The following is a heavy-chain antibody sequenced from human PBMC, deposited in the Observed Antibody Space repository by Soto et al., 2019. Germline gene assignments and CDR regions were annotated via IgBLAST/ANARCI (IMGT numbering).Heavy chain of an antibody. CDR1: VGPISSYY. CDR2: IYYSGST. J-gene: IGHJ5*02. CDR3: ARDWYSYRSDNWFDP. V-gene: IGHV4-59*01. D-gene: IGHD5-18*01. Sequence: RSLTCTVSVGPISSYYWSGIRQPPGKGLEWIGYIYYSGSTNYNPSLKSRVTISVDTSKNQFSLKLSSVTAADTAVYYCARDWYSYRSDNWFDPWGQGTLVTVSS.